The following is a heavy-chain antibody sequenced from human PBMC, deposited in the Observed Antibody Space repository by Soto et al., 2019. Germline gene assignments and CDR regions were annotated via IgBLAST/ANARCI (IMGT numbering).Heavy chain of an antibody. CDR2: IIPIFGTA. CDR3: ARDFLPSEYQLLLGQYYYYGMDV. Sequence: QVQLVQSGAEVKKPGSSVKVSCKASGGTFSSYAISWVRQAPGQGLEWMGGIIPIFGTANYAQKFQGRVTITADESTSTAYMELSILRSEDTAVYYCARDFLPSEYQLLLGQYYYYGMDVWGQGTTVTVSS. D-gene: IGHD2-2*01. V-gene: IGHV1-69*01. J-gene: IGHJ6*02. CDR1: GGTFSSYA.